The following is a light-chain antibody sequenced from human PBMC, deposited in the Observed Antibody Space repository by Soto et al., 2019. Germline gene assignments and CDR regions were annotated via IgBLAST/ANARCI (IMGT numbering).Light chain of an antibody. CDR3: SSFSVASPL. CDR2: DVS. V-gene: IGLV2-14*01. Sequence: QSALTQPASMSGSPGQSVTISCAGTSSDIGGYNYVSWYQHHPGTAPKLIIYDVSSRPSGVSHRFSASKSGNTASLTISGLQAVDEADYYCSSFSVASPLFGTGTKLTVL. J-gene: IGLJ1*01. CDR1: SSDIGGYNY.